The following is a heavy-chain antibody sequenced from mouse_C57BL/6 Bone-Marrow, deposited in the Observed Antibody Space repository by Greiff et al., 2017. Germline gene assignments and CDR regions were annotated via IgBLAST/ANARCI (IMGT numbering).Heavy chain of an antibody. J-gene: IGHJ2*01. CDR1: GYTFTSYW. V-gene: IGHV1-64*01. CDR3: ARGGGFYYFDY. Sequence: QVQLQQPGAELVKPGASVTLSCKASGYTFTSYWMHWVKQRTGQGLEWIGMIHPNSGSTNYNEKFKSKATLTVDKSSSTAYMQLSSLASEDSSVYYCARGGGFYYFDYWGQGTTLTVSS. CDR2: IHPNSGST.